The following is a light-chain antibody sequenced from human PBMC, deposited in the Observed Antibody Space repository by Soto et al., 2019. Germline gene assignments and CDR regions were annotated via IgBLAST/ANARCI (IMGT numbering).Light chain of an antibody. V-gene: IGLV2-14*03. CDR2: NVY. CDR1: SSDVGGYNF. Sequence: QSVLTQPASVSGSPGQSITISCTGTSSDVGGYNFVSWYQQHPGKAPTLMLYNVYDRPSGISHRFSGSRSGNTASLTISGLQAEDEAHYYCNSYTSSSTLVFGGGTKLTVL. J-gene: IGLJ2*01. CDR3: NSYTSSSTLV.